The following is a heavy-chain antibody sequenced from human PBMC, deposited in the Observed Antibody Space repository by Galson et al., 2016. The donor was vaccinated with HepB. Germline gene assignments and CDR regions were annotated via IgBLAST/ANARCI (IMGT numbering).Heavy chain of an antibody. J-gene: IGHJ4*02. CDR3: AKAGDCTNGACHDGGPFDY. V-gene: IGHV1-3*01. D-gene: IGHD2-8*01. CDR2: IHAGNGNT. CDR1: GYTFTSHP. Sequence: SVKVSCKASGYTFTSHPIHWVRQAPGQRLEWMGWIHAGNGNTKHSQKFQGRVTITRDTSASTANMELSSLRSEATAGYYCAKAGDCTNGACHDGGPFDYWGQGTPVTVSS.